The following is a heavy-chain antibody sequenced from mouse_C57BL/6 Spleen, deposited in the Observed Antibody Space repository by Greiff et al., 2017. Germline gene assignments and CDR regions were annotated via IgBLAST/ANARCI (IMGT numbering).Heavy chain of an antibody. CDR3: ARSPLYYYGSSPWFAY. D-gene: IGHD1-1*01. V-gene: IGHV2-9-1*01. Sequence: VQLQESGPGLVAPSQSLSITCTVSGFSLTSYAISWVRQPPGKGLEWLGVIWTGGGTNYNSALKSRLSISKDNSKSQVFLKMNSLQTDDTARYYGARSPLYYYGSSPWFAYWGQGTLVTVSA. J-gene: IGHJ3*01. CDR1: GFSLTSYA. CDR2: IWTGGGT.